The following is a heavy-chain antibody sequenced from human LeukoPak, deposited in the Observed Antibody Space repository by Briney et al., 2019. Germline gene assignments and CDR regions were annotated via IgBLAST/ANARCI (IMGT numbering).Heavy chain of an antibody. D-gene: IGHD3-22*01. CDR3: ARDPIAYYYDSSGYPNLNWFDP. CDR1: GFTFSSCS. CDR2: ISSSSITI. Sequence: GGSLRLSRAASGFTFSSCSMNWVRQAPGKGLEWVSYISSSSITIYYADSVKGRFTISRDNAKNPLYLQMNSLRAEDTAVYYCARDPIAYYYDSSGYPNLNWFDPWGQGTLVTVSS. J-gene: IGHJ5*02. V-gene: IGHV3-48*01.